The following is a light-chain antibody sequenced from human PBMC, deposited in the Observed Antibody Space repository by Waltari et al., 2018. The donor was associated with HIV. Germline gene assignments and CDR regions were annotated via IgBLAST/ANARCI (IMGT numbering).Light chain of an antibody. CDR3: QQYHTSWT. CDR1: QSVLYNSDNKNY. Sequence: VLTQSLDSLAVSLGERATINCKSSQSVLYNSDNKNYLAWYQQKPGQPPNQLISWASTRESGVPDRFSGSGSGTDFSLTISSLQAEDVAIYYCQQYHTSWTFGQGTKVEIK. CDR2: WAS. V-gene: IGKV4-1*01. J-gene: IGKJ1*01.